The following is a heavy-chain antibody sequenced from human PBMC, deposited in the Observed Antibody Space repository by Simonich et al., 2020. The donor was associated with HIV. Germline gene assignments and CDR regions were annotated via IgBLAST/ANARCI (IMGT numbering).Heavy chain of an antibody. CDR2: INHSGIT. J-gene: IGHJ4*02. V-gene: IGHV4-34*01. Sequence: QVQLQQWGAGLLKPSETLSLTCAVYGGSFSGYSWSWIRQPPGKGLEWIGEINHSGITNYNSSLNSRATISVDKSKNQFSLKLSSVTAADTAIYYCARRDRELILYFDYWGQGNLVTVSS. D-gene: IGHD3-3*01. CDR3: ARRDRELILYFDY. CDR1: GGSFSGYS.